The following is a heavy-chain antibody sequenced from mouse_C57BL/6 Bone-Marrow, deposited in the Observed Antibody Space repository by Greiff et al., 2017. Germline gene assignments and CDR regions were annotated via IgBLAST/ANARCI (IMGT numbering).Heavy chain of an antibody. Sequence: QVQLQQSDAELVKPGASVKISCKVSGYTFTDHTIHWMKQRPEQGLEWIGYIYPRDGSTKYNEKFKGKATLTADKSSSTAYMQLNSLTSEDSAVYFCARPSTHYGSSSYAMDYWGQGTSVTVSS. CDR3: ARPSTHYGSSSYAMDY. J-gene: IGHJ4*01. CDR1: GYTFTDHT. V-gene: IGHV1-78*01. D-gene: IGHD1-1*01. CDR2: IYPRDGST.